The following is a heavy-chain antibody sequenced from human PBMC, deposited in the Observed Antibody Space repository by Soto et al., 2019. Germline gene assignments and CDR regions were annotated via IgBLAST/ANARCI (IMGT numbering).Heavy chain of an antibody. D-gene: IGHD2-15*01. Sequence: ASVKVSCKSSGYSFRNYGITLVRQAPGQGLEWMGWIGAYNGNTNYAQKFQGRVTMTTDTSTSTAYLELRSLRSDDTAVYYCARDSLPMAVAAPDNWGQGTLVTVSS. CDR3: ARDSLPMAVAAPDN. J-gene: IGHJ4*02. CDR2: IGAYNGNT. CDR1: GYSFRNYG. V-gene: IGHV1-18*01.